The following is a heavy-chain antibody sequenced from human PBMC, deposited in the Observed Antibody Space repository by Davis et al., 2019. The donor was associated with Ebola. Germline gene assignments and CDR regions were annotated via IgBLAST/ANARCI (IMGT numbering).Heavy chain of an antibody. D-gene: IGHD4-11*01. CDR2: IISNSGGT. CDR1: GYTFTGYN. Sequence: ASVKVSCKASGYTFTGYNMHWVRQAPGQGLEWMGRIISNSGGTNYAQKFQGRVTMTRDTSISTVYMELSSLGYDDTADYYCARGHNYAHEYWGKGTLVTVSS. CDR3: ARGHNYAHEY. J-gene: IGHJ4*02. V-gene: IGHV1-2*06.